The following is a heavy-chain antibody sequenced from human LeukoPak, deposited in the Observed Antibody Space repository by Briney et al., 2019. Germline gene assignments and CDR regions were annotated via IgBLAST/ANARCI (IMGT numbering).Heavy chain of an antibody. CDR1: GFTFSNYG. D-gene: IGHD3-3*01. J-gene: IGHJ4*02. V-gene: IGHV3-23*01. CDR3: AKVSDATIFGVVVN. CDR2: ISGRGTNT. Sequence: PGGSLRLSCAASGFTFSNYGMSWVRQAPGKGLEWVSGISGRGTNTYYADSVKGRFTVSRDNSKNTLYLQMSSLRAEDTAVYYCAKVSDATIFGVVVNWGQGTLVTVSS.